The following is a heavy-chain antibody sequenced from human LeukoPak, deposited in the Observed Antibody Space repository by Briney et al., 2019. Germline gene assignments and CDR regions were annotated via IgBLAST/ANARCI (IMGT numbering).Heavy chain of an antibody. CDR1: GFTFSSYA. V-gene: IGHV3-23*01. D-gene: IGHD6-13*01. J-gene: IGHJ4*02. CDR2: ISGSGGST. CDR3: AKDRGILGVFWYSSSSVPFDY. Sequence: QPGGSLRLSCAASGFTFSSYAMSWARQAPGKGLEWVSAISGSGGSTYYADSVKGRFTISRDNSKNALYLQMNSLRAEDTAVYYCAKDRGILGVFWYSSSSVPFDYWGQGTLVTVSS.